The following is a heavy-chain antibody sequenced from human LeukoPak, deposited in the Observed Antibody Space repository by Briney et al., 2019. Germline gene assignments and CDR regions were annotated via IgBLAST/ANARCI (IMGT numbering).Heavy chain of an antibody. J-gene: IGHJ4*02. D-gene: IGHD2-15*01. CDR3: LGSGWHTVYFDY. CDR2: IKSKTDGGTT. CDR1: GFSFSNAW. Sequence: PGGSLRLSSAASGFSFSNAWMTWVRQAPGKGLEWVGRIKSKTDGGTTDYAAPVKGRFTISRDDSKNTLYLQMSSLNTEDTAVYYCLGSGWHTVYFDYWGQGTLVSVSS. V-gene: IGHV3-15*01.